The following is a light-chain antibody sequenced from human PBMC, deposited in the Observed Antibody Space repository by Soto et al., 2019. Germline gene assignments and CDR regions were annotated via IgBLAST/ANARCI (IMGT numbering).Light chain of an antibody. CDR1: QSVGNN. J-gene: IGKJ1*01. Sequence: EIVMTQSPATLSVSPGERTTLSCRASQSVGNNLAWYQQKPGQAPRLLIYDVSNRATGVPARFSGSGSETDFTLTISGLRSEDSAVYYCQQYGSSGTFGQGTKVDIK. V-gene: IGKV3-15*01. CDR3: QQYGSSGT. CDR2: DVS.